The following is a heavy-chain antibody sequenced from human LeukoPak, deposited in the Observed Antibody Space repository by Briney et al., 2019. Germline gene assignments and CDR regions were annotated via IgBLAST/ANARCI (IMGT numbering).Heavy chain of an antibody. CDR2: INPNSGGT. Sequence: ASVKVSCKASGYTFTGYYMHWVRQAPGEGLEWMGWINPNSGGTNYAQRFQGRITMTRDTSISTAYMELSSLKSDDTAVYYCASGVGWTFDYWGQGTLVTVPS. CDR1: GYTFTGYY. J-gene: IGHJ4*02. CDR3: ASGVGWTFDY. V-gene: IGHV1-2*02. D-gene: IGHD6-19*01.